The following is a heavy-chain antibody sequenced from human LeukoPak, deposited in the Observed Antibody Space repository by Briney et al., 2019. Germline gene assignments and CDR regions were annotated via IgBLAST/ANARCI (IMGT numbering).Heavy chain of an antibody. CDR1: GLTFSNAW. CDR3: ARSTYGTLNKFYHYYYIDV. J-gene: IGHJ6*03. D-gene: IGHD3-10*01. V-gene: IGHV3-72*01. Sequence: QSGGSLRLSCAASGLTFSNAWMTWVRQAPGKGLEWIGRIGNKANSYSTEYAASVKGRFIISRDDSKNVLYLEMNSLKTEDTAFYYCARSTYGTLNKFYHYYYIDVWGKGTTVTVSS. CDR2: IGNKANSYST.